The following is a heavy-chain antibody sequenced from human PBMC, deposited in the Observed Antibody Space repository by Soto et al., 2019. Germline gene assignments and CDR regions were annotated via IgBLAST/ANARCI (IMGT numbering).Heavy chain of an antibody. Sequence: EAQLLESGGDSAQPGGSLRLSCAASGFTFSAYVLNWVRQAPGKGLEWVSGISGRGDVTYYSDSVRGRFTISRDNSKNYLYMQVMSVGAEDLAIYYCAKGERAFGEGYWGRGTLVTVSS. CDR3: AKGERAFGEGY. J-gene: IGHJ4*02. D-gene: IGHD3-3*01. CDR1: GFTFSAYV. V-gene: IGHV3-23*01. CDR2: ISGRGDVT.